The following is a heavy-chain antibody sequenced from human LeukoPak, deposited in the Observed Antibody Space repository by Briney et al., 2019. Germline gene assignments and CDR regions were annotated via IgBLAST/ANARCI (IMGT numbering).Heavy chain of an antibody. V-gene: IGHV1-2*02. CDR2: INPNSGGT. CDR3: ARLEQQTPYYYYGMDV. CDR1: GYTFTGYY. Sequence: ASVKVSCKASGYTFTGYYMHWVRQAPGQGLEWMGWINPNSGGTNYAQKFQGRVTMTRDTSISAAYMELSRLRSDDTAVYYCARLEQQTPYYYYGMDVWGQGTTVTVSS. D-gene: IGHD6-13*01. J-gene: IGHJ6*02.